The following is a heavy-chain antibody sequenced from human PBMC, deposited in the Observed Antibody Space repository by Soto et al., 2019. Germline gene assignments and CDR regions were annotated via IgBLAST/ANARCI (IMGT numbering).Heavy chain of an antibody. CDR2: IYTSGST. D-gene: IGHD5-18*01. V-gene: IGHV4-4*07. CDR3: ARDGAIQLWSTYYYYGMDV. J-gene: IGHJ6*02. CDR1: GGSISSYY. Sequence: PETLSLTRTVSGGSISSYYWSWIRQPAGKGLEWIGRIYTSGSTNYNPSLKSRVTMSVDTSKNQFSLKLSSVTAADTAVYYCARDGAIQLWSTYYYYGMDVWGQGTTVTVSS.